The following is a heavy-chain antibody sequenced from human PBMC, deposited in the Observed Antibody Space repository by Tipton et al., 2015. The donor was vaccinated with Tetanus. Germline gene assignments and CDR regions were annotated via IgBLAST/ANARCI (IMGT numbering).Heavy chain of an antibody. CDR2: IYHSGSA. J-gene: IGHJ5*02. Sequence: LRLSCTVSGVSISSDDYYWSWIRQSPGKGLEWIGYIYHSGSAYYKPSLKSRATISVDTSKSKFSLKLTSVTAADTAVYSCAGGLVLWYEPWGRGTLVSVSS. CDR1: GVSISSDDYY. D-gene: IGHD3-10*01. V-gene: IGHV4-30-4*01. CDR3: AGGLVLWYEP.